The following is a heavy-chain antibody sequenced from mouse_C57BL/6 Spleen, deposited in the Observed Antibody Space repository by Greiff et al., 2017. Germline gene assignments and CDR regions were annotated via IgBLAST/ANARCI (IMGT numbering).Heavy chain of an antibody. D-gene: IGHD1-1*01. CDR2: IDPSSGGT. V-gene: IGHV1-72*01. CDR1: GYTFTSYW. CDR3: ARGTTGVAYYWYFDD. J-gene: IGHJ1*03. Sequence: QVQLQQPGAELVKPGASVKLSCKASGYTFTSYWMHWVKQRPGRGLEWIGRIDPSSGGTNYNEKFKSKATLTVDKPSSTAYMQLSSLTSEDSAVYYSARGTTGVAYYWYFDDWGTGTTVTVSS.